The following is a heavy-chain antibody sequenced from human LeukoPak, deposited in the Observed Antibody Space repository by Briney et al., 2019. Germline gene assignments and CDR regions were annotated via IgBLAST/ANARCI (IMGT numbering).Heavy chain of an antibody. D-gene: IGHD4-17*01. CDR2: IYPGDSET. CDR3: ARALRTGQGDYVPVL. J-gene: IGHJ4*02. Sequence: GESLKISCKASGYKFTNYWIGWVRQMPGKGLEWMAIIYPGDSETRYSPSFQGQVTISADKSIGTMYLQWSSLKASDTAMYYCARALRTGQGDYVPVLWGQGTLVIVSS. CDR1: GYKFTNYW. V-gene: IGHV5-51*01.